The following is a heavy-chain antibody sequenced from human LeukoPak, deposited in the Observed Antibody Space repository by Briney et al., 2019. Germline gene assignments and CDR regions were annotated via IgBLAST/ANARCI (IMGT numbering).Heavy chain of an antibody. CDR1: GFTFHLYW. Sequence: PGGSLRLSCAASGFTFHLYWMHWVRHAPGKGLEWLSRISDDGTTTNYADSVKGRFIISRDNAKNTLYLQMSSLRVDDTAVYYCARDSRYFSGSGSYQRFWFDPWGQGTLVTVSS. CDR2: ISDDGTTT. D-gene: IGHD3-10*01. V-gene: IGHV3-74*01. J-gene: IGHJ5*02. CDR3: ARDSRYFSGSGSYQRFWFDP.